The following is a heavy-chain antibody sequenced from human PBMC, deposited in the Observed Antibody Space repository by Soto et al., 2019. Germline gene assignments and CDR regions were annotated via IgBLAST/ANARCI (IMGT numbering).Heavy chain of an antibody. D-gene: IGHD1-26*01. J-gene: IGHJ4*02. CDR3: ANADSGSYPY. CDR1: GLTFSDHF. Sequence: EVQLVDSGGGLVQPGGSLRLSCTASGLTFSDHFMDWVRQAPGKGLEWVARSRNKANSYITDYAASVIGRFTSSTDDSKNSVYLQMHSLQTKETAVYYCANADSGSYPYCGQGTLVTVSS. V-gene: IGHV3-72*01. CDR2: SRNKANSYIT.